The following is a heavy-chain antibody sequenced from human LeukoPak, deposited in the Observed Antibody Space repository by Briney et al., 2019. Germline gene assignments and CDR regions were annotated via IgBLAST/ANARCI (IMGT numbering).Heavy chain of an antibody. V-gene: IGHV1-2*02. J-gene: IGHJ4*02. CDR1: GGTFSSYT. CDR2: INRKSGST. D-gene: IGHD6-13*01. CDR3: ACIAAAGSRRELDF. Sequence: GSSVKVSCKASGGTFSSYTISWVRQAPGQGLEWMGYINRKSGSTNYAEKFQGRVTMTRDTSISTIFMELTSLRSDDTAVFYCACIAAAGSRRELDFWGQGTQVTVSS.